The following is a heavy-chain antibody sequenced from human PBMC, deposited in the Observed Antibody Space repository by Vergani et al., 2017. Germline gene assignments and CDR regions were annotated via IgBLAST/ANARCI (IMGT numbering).Heavy chain of an antibody. D-gene: IGHD6-6*01. CDR2: ISGSCGST. J-gene: IGHJ4*02. Sequence: EVQLLESGGGLVQPGGSLRLSCAASGLTFSSYAMSWVRQVPGKGLEWVSAISGSCGSTYYADSVKGRVTISRDNSKNSLYLQMNSRKAEDTAVYYCANWGDSSSSGYFDYWGQGNLVTVSS. CDR1: GLTFSSYA. CDR3: ANWGDSSSSGYFDY. V-gene: IGHV3-23*01.